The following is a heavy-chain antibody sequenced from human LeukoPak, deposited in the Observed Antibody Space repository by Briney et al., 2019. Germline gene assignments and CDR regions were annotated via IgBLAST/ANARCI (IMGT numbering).Heavy chain of an antibody. D-gene: IGHD6-19*01. J-gene: IGHJ4*02. CDR3: ARLYGDSSGTFFDH. CDR2: ISSNTIYT. V-gene: IGHV3-11*03. CDR1: GFTFSEHY. Sequence: GGSLRLSCAASGFTFSEHYMSWVCQAPGKGLEWLSYISSNTIYTNYADSVKGRFSISRDNAKNSLYLQMNSLRVEDTAVYYCARLYGDSSGTFFDHWGQGTLVTVSS.